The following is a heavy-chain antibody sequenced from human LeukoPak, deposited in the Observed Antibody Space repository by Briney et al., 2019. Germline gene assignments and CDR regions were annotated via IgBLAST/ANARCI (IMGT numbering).Heavy chain of an antibody. Sequence: GGSLRFSCAASGFSFNTYEFTWVRQAPGMGLEWLSYISNGGGTITYADSVKGRFTISRDSAENALYLQMNNLGVDDTAVYFCAGGPQFTGSFPFWGQGTLVAVSS. CDR1: GFSFNTYE. CDR3: AGGPQFTGSFPF. J-gene: IGHJ4*02. V-gene: IGHV3-48*03. D-gene: IGHD1-26*01. CDR2: ISNGGGTI.